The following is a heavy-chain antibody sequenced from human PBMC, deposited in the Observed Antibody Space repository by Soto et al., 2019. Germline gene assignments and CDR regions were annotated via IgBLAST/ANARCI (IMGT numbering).Heavy chain of an antibody. D-gene: IGHD2-15*01. J-gene: IGHJ4*02. CDR3: ARFNIQVGGSTYLPDY. CDR1: GGSISSGGYY. CDR2: IYYSGST. V-gene: IGHV4-31*03. Sequence: PSETLSLTCTVSGGSISSGGYYWSWIRQHPGKGLEWIGYIYYSGSTYYNPSLKSRVTISVDTSENQFSLKLSSVTAADTAVYYCARFNIQVGGSTYLPDYWGQGTLVTVSS.